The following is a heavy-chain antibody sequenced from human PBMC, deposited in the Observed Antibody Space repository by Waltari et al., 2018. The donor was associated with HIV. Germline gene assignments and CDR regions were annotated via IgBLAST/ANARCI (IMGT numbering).Heavy chain of an antibody. Sequence: QVQLVESGGGLVKPGGSLRLSCAASGFNFRDFYMAWVRQAPGKGLDVVSYIASSGTTIRYVDSLKSQFTTSRDSARNTLYLQMNSLRVGDTAIYYCARFHRGASLDHWGRGTLVTVSS. CDR1: GFNFRDFY. CDR3: ARFHRGASLDH. CDR2: IASSGTTI. V-gene: IGHV3-11*01. D-gene: IGHD1-26*01. J-gene: IGHJ4*02.